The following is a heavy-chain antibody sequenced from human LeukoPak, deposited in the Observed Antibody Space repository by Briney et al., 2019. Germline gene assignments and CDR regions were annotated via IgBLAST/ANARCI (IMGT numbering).Heavy chain of an antibody. V-gene: IGHV6-1*01. CDR3: ARVHRPFSSQSVFDY. CDR2: TYCRSKWYD. J-gene: IGHJ4*02. D-gene: IGHD3-3*02. CDR1: GDSVSSNSAA. Sequence: SQTLSLTCAISGDSVSSNSAAWTWIRQSPSRGLEWLGRTYCRSKWYDDYAVAVKSRITIKSDTSKNQFSLQLNSVTPEDTAVYCCARVHRPFSSQSVFDYWRQGTLVTVSS.